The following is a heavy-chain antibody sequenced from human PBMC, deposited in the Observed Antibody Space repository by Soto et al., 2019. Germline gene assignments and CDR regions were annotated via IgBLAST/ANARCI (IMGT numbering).Heavy chain of an antibody. CDR3: TVRDEVKSYYIKH. J-gene: IGHJ4*01. Sequence: SVTLSLTCGVSGGSLSGIDYCWGGIRQPPGEALEWIGTVCYSGTSYFNPSLKSRDTTSVDTSKNQFSLSLRSVTAADTATYFWTVRDEVKSYYIKHWGRGTLVPVSS. CDR2: VCYSGTS. CDR1: GGSLSGIDYC. V-gene: IGHV4-39*01. D-gene: IGHD3-10*01.